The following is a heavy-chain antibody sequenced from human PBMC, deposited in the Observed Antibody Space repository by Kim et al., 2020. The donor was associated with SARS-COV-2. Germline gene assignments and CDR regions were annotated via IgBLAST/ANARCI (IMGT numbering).Heavy chain of an antibody. CDR1: GGSFSGYY. CDR3: ARGDRARGLRYFDWLLPLDD. J-gene: IGHJ4*02. D-gene: IGHD3-9*01. V-gene: IGHV4-34*01. CDR2: INHSGST. Sequence: SETLSLTCAVYGGSFSGYYWSWIRQPPGKGLEWIGEINHSGSTNYNPSLKSRVTISVDTSKNQFSLELSSVTAADTAVYYCARGDRARGLRYFDWLLPLDDWGQGTLVTVSS.